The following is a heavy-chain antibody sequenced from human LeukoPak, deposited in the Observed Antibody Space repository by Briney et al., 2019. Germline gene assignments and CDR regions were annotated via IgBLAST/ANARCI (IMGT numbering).Heavy chain of an antibody. CDR3: AKSSGSSGWRTFDY. D-gene: IGHD6-19*01. J-gene: IGHJ4*02. V-gene: IGHV3-30*18. CDR2: ISYDGSNK. CDR1: GFTFSSYS. Sequence: GGSLRLSCTASGFTFSSYSMNWVRQAPGKGLEWVAVISYDGSNKYYADSVKGRFTISRDNSKNTLYLQMNSLRAEDTAVYYCAKSSGSSGWRTFDYWGQGTLVTVSS.